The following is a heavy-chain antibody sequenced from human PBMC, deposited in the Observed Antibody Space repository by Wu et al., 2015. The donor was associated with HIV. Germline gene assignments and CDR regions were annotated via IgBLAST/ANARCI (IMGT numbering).Heavy chain of an antibody. CDR3: ARGRYYDFWSGYSEQGLDPFDY. Sequence: QVQLVQSGAEVKKPGSSVKVSCKASGGTFSSYAISWVRQAPGQGLEWMGGIIPIFGTANYAQKFQGRVTITTDESTSTAYMELSSLRSEDTAVYYCARGRYYDFWSGYSEQGLDPFDYLGPRDKWSPSLQ. CDR2: IIPIFGTA. V-gene: IGHV1-69*05. CDR1: GGTFSSYA. J-gene: IGHJ3*02. D-gene: IGHD3-3*01.